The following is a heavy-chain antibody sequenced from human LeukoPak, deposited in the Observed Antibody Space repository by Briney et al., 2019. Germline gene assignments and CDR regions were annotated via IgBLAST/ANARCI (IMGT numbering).Heavy chain of an antibody. CDR1: GYTFTSYD. D-gene: IGHD2-2*01. V-gene: IGHV1-8*01. J-gene: IGHJ6*03. CDR2: MNPNSGNT. CDR3: ARGPHCSSTSCYYYYYYMDV. Sequence: ASVKVSCKASGYTFTSYDINWVRQATGQGLEWMGWMNPNSGNTGYAQKFQGRVTMTRNTSISTVYMELSSLRSEDTAVYYCARGPHCSSTSCYYYYYYMDVWGKGTTVTVSS.